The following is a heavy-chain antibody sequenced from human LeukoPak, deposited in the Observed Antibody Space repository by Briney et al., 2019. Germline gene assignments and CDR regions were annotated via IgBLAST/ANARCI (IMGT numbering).Heavy chain of an antibody. CDR1: GFSLTTRDVG. CDR3: AHSTDRYSSSWYYFDY. CDR2: IYWDDDR. V-gene: IGHV2-5*02. D-gene: IGHD6-13*01. Sequence: SGPTLVNPTQTLTLTCTFSGFSLTTRDVGVGWIRQPPGRALEWLALIYWDDDRRYSPSLSSRLTITKDTSKNQVVLTMTNMASVDTATYCCAHSTDRYSSSWYYFDYWGQGTLVTVSS. J-gene: IGHJ4*02.